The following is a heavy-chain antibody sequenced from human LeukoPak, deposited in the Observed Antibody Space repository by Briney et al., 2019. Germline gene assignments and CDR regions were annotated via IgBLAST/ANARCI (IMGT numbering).Heavy chain of an antibody. CDR1: GVSVSSYY. CDR2: IYYSGNT. D-gene: IGHD5-12*01. Sequence: PSETPSLTCTVSGVSVSSYYWSWVRQPPGKGLEWIGYIYYSGNTNYNPSLKSRVAISIDTSKNQFSLKLSSVTAADTAVYYCARSEYSAYDSNFDYWGQGTLVTVSS. CDR3: ARSEYSAYDSNFDY. J-gene: IGHJ4*02. V-gene: IGHV4-59*02.